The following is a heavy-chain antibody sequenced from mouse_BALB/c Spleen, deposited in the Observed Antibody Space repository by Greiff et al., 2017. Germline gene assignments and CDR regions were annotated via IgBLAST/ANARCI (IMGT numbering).Heavy chain of an antibody. Sequence: EVKVEESGGGLVQPGGSMKLSCVASGFTFSSYWMSWVRQSPEKGLEWVAEIRLKSDNYATHYAESVKGKFTISRDDSKSRLYLQMNSLRAEDTGIYYCTTAFDYWGQGTTLTVSS. V-gene: IGHV6-6*02. CDR2: IRLKSDNYAT. CDR3: TTAFDY. D-gene: IGHD1-2*01. CDR1: GFTFSSYW. J-gene: IGHJ2*01.